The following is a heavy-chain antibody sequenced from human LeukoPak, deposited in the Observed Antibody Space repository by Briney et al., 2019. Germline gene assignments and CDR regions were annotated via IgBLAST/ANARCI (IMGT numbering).Heavy chain of an antibody. CDR1: GYTFTSYD. CDR2: MNPNSGNT. J-gene: IGHJ6*02. Sequence: ASVKVSCKASGYTFTSYDINWVRQATGQGLEWMGWMNPNSGNTGYAQKFQGRVTMTRNTSISTAYMELSSLRSEDTAVYYCARGGGITYYCDNGMDVWGQGTTVTVSS. V-gene: IGHV1-8*01. CDR3: ARGGGITYYCDNGMDV. D-gene: IGHD3-22*01.